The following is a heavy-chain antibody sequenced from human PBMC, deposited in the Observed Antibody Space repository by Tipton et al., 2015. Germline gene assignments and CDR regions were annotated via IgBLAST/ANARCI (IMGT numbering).Heavy chain of an antibody. CDR3: ARGDSGNYYDSTGDYFPNWFDP. Sequence: TLSLTCTVSGASIDSYYWSWIRQPPGRGLEWIGYIYYSGSTNYNPSLKSRVTMSVEMSKNQFSLKLRSMSAADTAVYYCARGDSGNYYDSTGDYFPNWFDPWGQGTLVTVSS. D-gene: IGHD3-22*01. J-gene: IGHJ5*02. V-gene: IGHV4-59*12. CDR1: GASIDSYY. CDR2: IYYSGST.